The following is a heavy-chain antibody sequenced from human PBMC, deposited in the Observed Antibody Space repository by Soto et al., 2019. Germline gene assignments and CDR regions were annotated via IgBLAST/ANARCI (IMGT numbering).Heavy chain of an antibody. CDR1: GFTFSSYA. D-gene: IGHD1-1*01. J-gene: IGHJ4*02. CDR2: ISGSGGST. V-gene: IGHV3-23*01. CDR3: ARDRYPLDY. Sequence: GGSLRLSCAASGFTFSSYAMSWVRQAPGKGLEWVSAISGSGGSTYYADSVKGRFTISRDNAKNKLYLQMNSLRAEDTAVYYCARDRYPLDYWGQGTLVTVSS.